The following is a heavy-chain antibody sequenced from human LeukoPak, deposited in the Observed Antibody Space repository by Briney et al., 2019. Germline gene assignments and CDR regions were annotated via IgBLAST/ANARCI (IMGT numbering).Heavy chain of an antibody. CDR1: GFTFSSYW. J-gene: IGHJ5*02. CDR2: IQQDGSEK. Sequence: GGSLRLSCAASGFTFSSYWMSWVRQAPGKGPEWVANIQQDGSEKYYVDSVKGRFTISRDNAKNSLYLQMNSLRAEDTAVYYCARVGKVGFGESNWFDPWGQGTLVTVSS. D-gene: IGHD3-10*01. V-gene: IGHV3-7*01. CDR3: ARVGKVGFGESNWFDP.